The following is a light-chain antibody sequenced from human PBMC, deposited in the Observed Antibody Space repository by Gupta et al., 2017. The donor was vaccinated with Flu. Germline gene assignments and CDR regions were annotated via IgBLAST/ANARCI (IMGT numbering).Light chain of an antibody. J-gene: IGKJ4*01. CDR3: QQYSSYPLT. CDR2: KAS. Sequence: DIQMTESPVTLSVYVGDRVNITCRASQSISSWLAWYQQRPGKAPKLLIYKASTLESGVSSRFSGSGSGTEFTLTISSLQPDDFATYYCQQYSSYPLTFGGGTKVEI. V-gene: IGKV1-5*03. CDR1: QSISSW.